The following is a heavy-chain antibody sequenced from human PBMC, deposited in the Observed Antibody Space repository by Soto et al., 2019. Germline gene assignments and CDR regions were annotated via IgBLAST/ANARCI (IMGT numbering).Heavy chain of an antibody. J-gene: IGHJ4*02. CDR1: GFTFSSYS. Sequence: EVQLVESGGGLVKPGGSLRLSCAASGFTFSSYSMNWVRQAPGKGLEWVSSISSSSSYIYYADSVKGRFTISRDNAKNSLYLQMNSLRAEDTAVYYCARADCGSTSSPLGYWGQGTLVTVSS. CDR2: ISSSSSYI. V-gene: IGHV3-21*01. CDR3: ARADCGSTSSPLGY. D-gene: IGHD2-2*01.